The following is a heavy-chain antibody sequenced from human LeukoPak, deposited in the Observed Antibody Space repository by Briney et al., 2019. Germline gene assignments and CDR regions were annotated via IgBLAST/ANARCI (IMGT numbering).Heavy chain of an antibody. CDR2: IYTSGST. D-gene: IGHD2-21*01. CDR3: AREEYECYGYEYYYGMDV. J-gene: IGHJ6*02. Sequence: SPSETLSLTCTLSGGSISSYYWSWIRQPARKGLEWIGRIYTSGSTNYNPSLKSRVTMSVDTSKNQFSLKLSSVTAADTAVYYCAREEYECYGYEYYYGMDVWGQGTTVTVSS. V-gene: IGHV4-4*07. CDR1: GGSISSYY.